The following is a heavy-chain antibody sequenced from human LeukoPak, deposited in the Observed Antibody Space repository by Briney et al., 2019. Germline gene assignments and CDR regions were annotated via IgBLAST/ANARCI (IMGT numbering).Heavy chain of an antibody. D-gene: IGHD6-25*01. Sequence: SVKVSCKASGGTFSSYAISWVRQAPGQGLEWMGRIIPILGIANYAQKFQGRVTITADKSTSTAYMELSSLRSEDTAVYYCARDHGVVAARDRYFDLWGRGTLVTVSS. V-gene: IGHV1-69*04. J-gene: IGHJ2*01. CDR1: GGTFSSYA. CDR2: IIPILGIA. CDR3: ARDHGVVAARDRYFDL.